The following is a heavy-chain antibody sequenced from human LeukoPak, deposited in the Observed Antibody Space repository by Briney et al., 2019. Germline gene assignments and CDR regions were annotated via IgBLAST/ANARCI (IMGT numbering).Heavy chain of an antibody. CDR3: AREKRQQLAKNWFDP. CDR2: INPNSGGT. CDR1: GYTFTGYY. Sequence: ASVKVSCKASGYTFTGYYMHWVRQAPGQGLEWMGWINPNSGGTNYAQKFQGRVTMTRDTSISTAYMELSRLRSDDTAVYYCAREKRQQLAKNWFDPWGQGTLVTVSS. D-gene: IGHD6-13*01. J-gene: IGHJ5*02. V-gene: IGHV1-2*02.